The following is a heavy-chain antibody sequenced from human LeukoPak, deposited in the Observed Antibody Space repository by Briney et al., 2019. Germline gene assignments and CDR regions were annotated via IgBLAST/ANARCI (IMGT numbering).Heavy chain of an antibody. D-gene: IGHD5-18*01. CDR3: ATPWSRYSYAPGKDAFDI. J-gene: IGHJ3*02. CDR1: GYTLTELS. Sequence: ASVKVSCKVSGYTLTELSMHWVRQAPGKGLEWMGGFDPEDGETIYAQKFQGRVTMTEDTSTDTAYMELSSLRSEDTAVYYCATPWSRYSYAPGKDAFDIWGQGTMVTVSS. CDR2: FDPEDGET. V-gene: IGHV1-24*01.